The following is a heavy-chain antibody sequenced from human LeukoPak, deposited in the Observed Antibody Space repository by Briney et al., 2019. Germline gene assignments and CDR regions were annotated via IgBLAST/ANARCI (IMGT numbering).Heavy chain of an antibody. CDR1: GFTVSSNY. J-gene: IGHJ3*02. V-gene: IGHV3-53*01. D-gene: IGHD4-11*01. Sequence: GGSLRLSCAASGFTVSSNYMSWVRQAPGKGLEWVSVIYSGGSTYYADSVKGRFTISRDNSKNTLYLQMNSLRAEDTAVYYCARGVDYSNEHDAFDIWGQGTMVTVSS. CDR2: IYSGGST. CDR3: ARGVDYSNEHDAFDI.